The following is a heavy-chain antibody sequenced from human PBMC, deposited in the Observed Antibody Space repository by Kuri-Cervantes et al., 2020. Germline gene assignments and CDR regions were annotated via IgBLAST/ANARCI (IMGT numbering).Heavy chain of an antibody. CDR1: GYTFTGYY. D-gene: IGHD6-13*01. J-gene: IGHJ4*02. CDR2: INPNSGGT. V-gene: IGHV1-2*02. Sequence: ASVKVSCKASGYTFTGYYMHWVRQAPGQGLEWMGWINPNSGGTNYAKKFQGRVTMTRETSISTAYMELSRLRSDDTAVYYCARGKLTAAGVSYFDYWGQGTLVTVSS. CDR3: ARGKLTAAGVSYFDY.